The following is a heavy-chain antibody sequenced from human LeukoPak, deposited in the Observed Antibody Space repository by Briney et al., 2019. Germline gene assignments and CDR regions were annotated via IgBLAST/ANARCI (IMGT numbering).Heavy chain of an antibody. V-gene: IGHV1-2*02. CDR1: GYTFTGYY. J-gene: IGHJ4*02. CDR3: ARVAGAKPRTYYFDY. Sequence: ASVKVSCKASGYTFTGYYMHWVRQAPGQGLEWMGWINPNSGGTNYAQKFQGRVTMTRDTSISTAYMGLSRLRSDDTAVYYCARVAGAKPRTYYFDYWGQGTLVTVSS. CDR2: INPNSGGT. D-gene: IGHD7-27*01.